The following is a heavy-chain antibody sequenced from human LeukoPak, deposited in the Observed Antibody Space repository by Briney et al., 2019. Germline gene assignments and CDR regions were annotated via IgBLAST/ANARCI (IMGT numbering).Heavy chain of an antibody. D-gene: IGHD1-26*01. CDR2: ITSTGTYT. CDR3: ARDPYSGSYGDSYYYYMDV. CDR1: GFTFSSYN. J-gene: IGHJ6*03. Sequence: GGSLRLSCAASGFTFSSYNMNWVRQAPGKGLEWVSSITSTGTYTFYADSVKGRFTISRDNSKNSLYLQMISLRAEDTAIYYCARDPYSGSYGDSYYYYMDVWGKGTTVTISS. V-gene: IGHV3-21*01.